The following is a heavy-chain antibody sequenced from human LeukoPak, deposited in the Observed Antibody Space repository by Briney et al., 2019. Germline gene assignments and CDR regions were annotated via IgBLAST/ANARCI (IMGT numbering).Heavy chain of an antibody. CDR1: GDTFTSYG. D-gene: IGHD3-3*01. CDR2: ISANNGNT. Sequence: ASVKVSCKASGDTFTSYGISWVRQAPGQGLEWMGWISANNGNTNYAQKLQGRVTMTTDTSTSTAYMGLRSLRSDDTAVYYCARSTYYDFWSGYLFDYWGQGTLVAVSS. CDR3: ARSTYYDFWSGYLFDY. V-gene: IGHV1-18*01. J-gene: IGHJ4*02.